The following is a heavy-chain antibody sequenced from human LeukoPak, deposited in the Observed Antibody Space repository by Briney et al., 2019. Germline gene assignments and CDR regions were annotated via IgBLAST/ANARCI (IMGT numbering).Heavy chain of an antibody. CDR2: IYPSGNS. CDR3: ARGDYRQKDNAMDV. D-gene: IGHD4-11*01. Sequence: SETLSLTCTVSGGSVSSGSYYWSWIRQPPGKGLEWIGHIYPSGNSYHNPSLKSRVIMSVDTSKNQVSLRLKSVTAADTAVFYCARGDYRQKDNAMDVWGQGTTVTVSS. J-gene: IGHJ6*02. CDR1: GGSVSSGSYY. V-gene: IGHV4-61*01.